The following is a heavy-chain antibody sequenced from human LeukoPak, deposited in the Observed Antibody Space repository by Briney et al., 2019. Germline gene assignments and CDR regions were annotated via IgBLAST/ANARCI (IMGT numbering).Heavy chain of an antibody. J-gene: IGHJ4*02. CDR1: GYTFTGYY. CDR3: ARVNMYDFWSGYYTGMRKYFDY. Sequence: ASVKVSCKASGYTFTGYYMHWVRQAPGQGLEWMGWINPNSGGTNYAQKFQGRVTMTRDMSISTAYMELSRLRSDDTAVYYCARVNMYDFWSGYYTGMRKYFDYWGQGTLVTVSS. D-gene: IGHD3-3*01. CDR2: INPNSGGT. V-gene: IGHV1-2*02.